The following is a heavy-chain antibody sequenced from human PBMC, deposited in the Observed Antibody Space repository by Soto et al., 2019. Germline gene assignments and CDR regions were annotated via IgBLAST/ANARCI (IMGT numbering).Heavy chain of an antibody. Sequence: SVKVSCKASGGTFSSYAISWVRQAPGQGLEWMGGIIPIFGTANYAQKFQGRVTITADESTSIAYMELSSLRSEDTAVYYCARGNWNYYGMDVWGQGTTVTVSS. CDR2: IIPIFGTA. CDR1: GGTFSSYA. V-gene: IGHV1-69*13. J-gene: IGHJ6*02. D-gene: IGHD1-20*01. CDR3: ARGNWNYYGMDV.